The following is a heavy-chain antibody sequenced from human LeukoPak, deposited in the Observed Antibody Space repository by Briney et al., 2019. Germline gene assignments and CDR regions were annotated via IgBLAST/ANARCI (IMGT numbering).Heavy chain of an antibody. Sequence: PSETLSLTCTVSGGSIGTYSWNWIRQPPGKGLEWIGYIYYSGTTNYNPSLKSRVTISVDTSKNQFSLKLSSVTAADTAVYYCARHRGSGWYKANDAFDIWGQGTMVTVSS. V-gene: IGHV4-59*08. CDR2: IYYSGTT. D-gene: IGHD6-19*01. CDR1: GGSIGTYS. J-gene: IGHJ3*02. CDR3: ARHRGSGWYKANDAFDI.